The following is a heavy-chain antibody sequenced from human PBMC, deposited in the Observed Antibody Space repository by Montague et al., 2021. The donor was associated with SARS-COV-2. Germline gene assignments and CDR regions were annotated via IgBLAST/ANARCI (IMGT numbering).Heavy chain of an antibody. CDR1: GGPIMRSDYY. V-gene: IGHV4-39*01. Sequence: SETLSLTCTVSGGPIMRSDYYWGWIRQAPGKGLEWIGSIYYSGRTIYTPSLKTRLSMSFDNSKNHFSLKMNSVTAADPPIYYCPRHETGDPPFGDWGQGTLVTVSS. CDR2: IYYSGRT. D-gene: IGHD7-27*01. CDR3: PRHETGDPPFGD. J-gene: IGHJ4*02.